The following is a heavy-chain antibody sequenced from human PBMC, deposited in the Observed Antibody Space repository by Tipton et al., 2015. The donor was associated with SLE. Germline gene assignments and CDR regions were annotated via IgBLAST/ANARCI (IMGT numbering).Heavy chain of an antibody. CDR1: GGSIRSGGYF. D-gene: IGHD6-6*01. Sequence: TLSLTCTVSGGSIRSGGYFWSWIRQHPGKGLEWIGDIQFSGSTYYNPSLKSRVSISVDTSKNQFSLKLSSVTASDTAVYYCARVRGSASSWYFDLWGRGTVVTVSS. J-gene: IGHJ2*01. V-gene: IGHV4-31*03. CDR2: IQFSGST. CDR3: ARVRGSASSWYFDL.